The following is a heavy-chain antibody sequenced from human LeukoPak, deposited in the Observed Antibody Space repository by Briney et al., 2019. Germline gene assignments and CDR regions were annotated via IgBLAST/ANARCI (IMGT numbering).Heavy chain of an antibody. CDR2: IRSKAYGGTT. D-gene: IGHD2-15*01. J-gene: IGHJ6*02. Sequence: GGSLRLSCTASGFTFGDYAMSWVRQAPGKGLEWVGFIRSKAYGGTTEYAASVKGRFTISRDDSKSIAYLQMNSLKTEDTAVYYCTRDLQYCSGGSCYYYYYGMDVWGQGTTVTVSS. V-gene: IGHV3-49*04. CDR3: TRDLQYCSGGSCYYYYYGMDV. CDR1: GFTFGDYA.